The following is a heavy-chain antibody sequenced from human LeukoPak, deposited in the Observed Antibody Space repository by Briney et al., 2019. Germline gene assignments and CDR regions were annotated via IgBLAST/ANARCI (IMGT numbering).Heavy chain of an antibody. CDR1: GFTFSSYD. V-gene: IGHV3-48*03. Sequence: GGSLRLSCAASGFTFSSYDMSWVRQAPGKGLEWVSCISSSGSTIYYADSVKGRFTISRDNAKNSLYLQMNSLRAEDTAVYYGARGPQHYPATDYWGQGTLVTVSS. J-gene: IGHJ4*02. CDR3: ARGPQHYPATDY. D-gene: IGHD1-26*01. CDR2: ISSSGSTI.